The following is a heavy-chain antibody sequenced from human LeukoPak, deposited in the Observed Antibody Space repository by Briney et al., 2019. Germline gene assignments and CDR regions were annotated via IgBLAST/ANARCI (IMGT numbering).Heavy chain of an antibody. D-gene: IGHD3-22*01. Sequence: GGSLRLSCAASGFTFSSYAMHWVRRAPGKGLEWVAVISYDGSNKYYADSVKGRFTISRDNSKNTLYLQMNSLRAEDTAVYYCARDGSSGYYYWYYFDYWGQGTLVTVSS. CDR1: GFTFSSYA. J-gene: IGHJ4*02. V-gene: IGHV3-30*04. CDR3: ARDGSSGYYYWYYFDY. CDR2: ISYDGSNK.